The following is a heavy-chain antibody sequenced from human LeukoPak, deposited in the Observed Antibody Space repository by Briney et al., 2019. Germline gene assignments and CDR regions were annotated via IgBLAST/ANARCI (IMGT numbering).Heavy chain of an antibody. CDR1: GYTFTSYD. J-gene: IGHJ4*02. D-gene: IGHD2-15*01. Sequence: ASVKVSCKASGYTFTSYDINWVRQATGQGLEWMGWMNPNNGNTGYAQKLQGRVTMTTDTSTSTAYMELRSLRSDDTAVYYCARGNYCSGGSCYDGAFDYWGQGTLVTVSS. CDR2: MNPNNGNT. CDR3: ARGNYCSGGSCYDGAFDY. V-gene: IGHV1-8*01.